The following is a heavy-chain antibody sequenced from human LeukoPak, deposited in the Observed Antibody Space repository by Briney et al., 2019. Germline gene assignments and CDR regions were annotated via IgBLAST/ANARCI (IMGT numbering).Heavy chain of an antibody. CDR3: APLKGYSYGWDY. J-gene: IGHJ4*02. V-gene: IGHV1-24*01. Sequence: ASVKVSCKVSGYTLTELSMHWVRQAPGKGLEWMGGFDPEDGETIYAQKFQGRVTMTEDTPTDTAYMELSSLRSEDTAVYYCAPLKGYSYGWDYWGQGTLVTVSS. CDR1: GYTLTELS. D-gene: IGHD5-18*01. CDR2: FDPEDGET.